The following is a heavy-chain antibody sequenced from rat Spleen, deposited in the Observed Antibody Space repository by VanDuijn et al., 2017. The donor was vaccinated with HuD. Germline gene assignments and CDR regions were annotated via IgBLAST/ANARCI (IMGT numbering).Heavy chain of an antibody. J-gene: IGHJ2*01. CDR3: VRQNHYYDGSYYYYFDY. CDR1: GFTFSNYY. V-gene: IGHV5-25*01. CDR2: ISTGGGNT. D-gene: IGHD1-12*02. Sequence: EVQLVESGGGLVQPGRSMKLSCAALGFTFSNYYMAWVRQAPTKGLEWVASISTGGGNTYYRDSVKGRFTLSRDNAKSTLYLQMDSLRSEDTATYYCVRQNHYYDGSYYYYFDYWGQGVMVTVSS.